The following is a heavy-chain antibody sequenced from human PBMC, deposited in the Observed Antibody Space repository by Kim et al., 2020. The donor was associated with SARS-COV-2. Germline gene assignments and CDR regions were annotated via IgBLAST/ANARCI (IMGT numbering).Heavy chain of an antibody. Sequence: GGSLRLSCAASGFTLRSYWINWVRQAPGKGLVWVSRIGGDGISTHYADSVKGRFTMSRDNDDNTVYLQMNCLRADDTAVYYCARGMFKTGFDVWGQGTTVTVSS. CDR3: ARGMFKTGFDV. J-gene: IGHJ6*02. CDR1: GFTLRSYW. D-gene: IGHD3-10*02. V-gene: IGHV3-74*01. CDR2: IGGDGIST.